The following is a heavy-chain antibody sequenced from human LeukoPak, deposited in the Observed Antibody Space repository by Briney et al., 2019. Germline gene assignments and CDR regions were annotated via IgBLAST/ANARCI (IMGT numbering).Heavy chain of an antibody. CDR3: ARPFYSGYDGGAFDI. CDR1: GGSFSGYY. J-gene: IGHJ3*02. V-gene: IGHV4-34*01. Sequence: SETLSLTCAVYGGSFSGYYWSWIRQPPGKGLEWIGEINHSGSTNYNPSLKSRVTISVDTSKNQFSLKLSSVTAADTAVYYCARPFYSGYDGGAFDIWGQGTMVTVSS. D-gene: IGHD5-12*01. CDR2: INHSGST.